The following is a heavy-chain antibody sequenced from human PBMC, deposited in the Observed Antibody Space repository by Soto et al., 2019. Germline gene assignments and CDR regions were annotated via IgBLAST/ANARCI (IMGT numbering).Heavy chain of an antibody. Sequence: GGSLRLSCAASGFTFSDRYMDWVRQAPGKGLEWVGRTKNKANSYTTEYAASVKGRFTISRDYSRDSVYLQMNSLKTDDTAVYYCTIEGAYPGPDFDYWGQGTLVTVS. J-gene: IGHJ4*02. V-gene: IGHV3-72*01. CDR3: TIEGAYPGPDFDY. CDR2: TKNKANSYTT. CDR1: GFTFSDRY. D-gene: IGHD3-16*01.